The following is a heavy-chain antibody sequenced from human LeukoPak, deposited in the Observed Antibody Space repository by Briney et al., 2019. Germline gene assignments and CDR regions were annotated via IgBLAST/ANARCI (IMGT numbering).Heavy chain of an antibody. Sequence: GGSLRLSCAASGFTFSSYSMSWVRQAPGKGLEWVANIKQDGSKKYYVDSVKGRFTISRDNAKNSLYLQMNSLRVEDTAVYYCAIVRDAYKHPVVYFDYWGQGALVTVSS. V-gene: IGHV3-7*05. CDR2: IKQDGSKK. D-gene: IGHD5-24*01. J-gene: IGHJ4*02. CDR3: AIVRDAYKHPVVYFDY. CDR1: GFTFSSYS.